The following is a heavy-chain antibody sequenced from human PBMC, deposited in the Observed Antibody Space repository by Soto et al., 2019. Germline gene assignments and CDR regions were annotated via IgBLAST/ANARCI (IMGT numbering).Heavy chain of an antibody. Sequence: GSLRLSGAASVLTFSRHCMHWVRQGPGKGLVWVSRINTDGSATTYADSVKGRFTISRDNAKNTLYLQMSSLRSEDTSVYYCVREVSGEYQLLDYWGQGILVTVSS. CDR1: VLTFSRHC. V-gene: IGHV3-74*01. CDR2: INTDGSAT. CDR3: VREVSGEYQLLDY. J-gene: IGHJ4*02. D-gene: IGHD2-2*01.